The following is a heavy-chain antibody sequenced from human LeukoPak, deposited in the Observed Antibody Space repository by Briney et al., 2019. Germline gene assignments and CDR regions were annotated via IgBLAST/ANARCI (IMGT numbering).Heavy chain of an antibody. D-gene: IGHD3-16*02. CDR3: AREQTPVIHYYFDS. J-gene: IGHJ4*02. CDR1: GFTFSSYA. Sequence: GGSLRLSCAASGFTFSSYAMSWVRQAPGKGLEWVSGISGRGGMTYYADSVKGRFTISRDNAKNSLYLQKNSLRAEDTAVYYCAREQTPVIHYYFDSWGQGTLVTVSS. V-gene: IGHV3-23*01. CDR2: ISGRGGMT.